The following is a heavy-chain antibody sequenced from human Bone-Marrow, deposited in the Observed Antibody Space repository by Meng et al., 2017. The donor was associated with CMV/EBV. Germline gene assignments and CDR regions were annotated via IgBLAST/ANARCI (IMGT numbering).Heavy chain of an antibody. Sequence: GGSLRLSCAASGFTFDDYGMSWVRQAPGKGLEWVSGINWNGGSTGYADSVKGRFTISRDNAKNSLYLQMNSLRAEDTALYYCARDRYSSSWDEIYYYYGMDVWGQGTTVTVSS. CDR2: INWNGGST. V-gene: IGHV3-20*04. D-gene: IGHD6-13*01. CDR3: ARDRYSSSWDEIYYYYGMDV. CDR1: GFTFDDYG. J-gene: IGHJ6*02.